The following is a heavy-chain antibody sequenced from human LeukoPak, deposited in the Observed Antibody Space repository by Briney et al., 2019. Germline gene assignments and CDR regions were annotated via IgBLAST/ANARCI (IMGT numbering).Heavy chain of an antibody. J-gene: IGHJ5*02. D-gene: IGHD6-19*01. CDR1: GGSISSFY. Sequence: PSETLSLTCTVSGGSISSFYWSWIRQPAGKGLEWIGRINTSGSTNYNPSLQSRVTISIDKSKNQFSLSLSSVTAADTAVYYCARGREGSGGFTRFDPWGQGTLVTVSS. V-gene: IGHV4-4*07. CDR3: ARGREGSGGFTRFDP. CDR2: INTSGST.